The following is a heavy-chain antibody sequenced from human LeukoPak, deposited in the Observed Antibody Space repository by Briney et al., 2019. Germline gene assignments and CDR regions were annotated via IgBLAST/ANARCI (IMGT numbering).Heavy chain of an antibody. J-gene: IGHJ1*01. D-gene: IGHD2-21*02. CDR3: AKDLGDAVTADSGHFQH. Sequence: PGGSLRLSCAASGFTFSSYGMHWVRQAPGKGLEWVAVISYDGSNKYYADSVKGRFTISRDNSKNTLYLQMNSLRAEDTAVYYCAKDLGDAVTADSGHFQHWGQGTLVTVSS. CDR2: ISYDGSNK. V-gene: IGHV3-30*18. CDR1: GFTFSSYG.